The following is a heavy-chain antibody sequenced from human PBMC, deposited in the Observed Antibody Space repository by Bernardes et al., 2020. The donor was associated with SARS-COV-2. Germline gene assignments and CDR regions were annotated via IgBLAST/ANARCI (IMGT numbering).Heavy chain of an antibody. J-gene: IGHJ4*02. Sequence: GGSLRLSCAASGFTFSSYAMSWVRQAPGKGLEWVSAISGSGGGTYYADSVKGRFTISRDNSKNTLYLQMNSLRAEDTAVYYCALCSGYYYAPNYWGQGTLVTVSS. CDR2: ISGSGGGT. CDR1: GFTFSSYA. D-gene: IGHD3-22*01. V-gene: IGHV3-23*01. CDR3: ALCSGYYYAPNY.